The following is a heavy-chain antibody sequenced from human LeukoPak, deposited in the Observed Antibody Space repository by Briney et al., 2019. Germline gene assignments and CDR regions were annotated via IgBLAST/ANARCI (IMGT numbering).Heavy chain of an antibody. V-gene: IGHV4-4*07. D-gene: IGHD1-7*01. J-gene: IGHJ4*02. CDR3: ERDVDWNYADY. CDR2: ISKSGST. CDR1: GGSINTYY. Sequence: SETLSLTCTVSGGSINTYYWSWIRQPAGKRLEWIGRISKSGSTNYNPSLKSRVTMSIDTSKNQFSLILTSVTAADTAVYYCERDVDWNYADYWGQGSLVTVSS.